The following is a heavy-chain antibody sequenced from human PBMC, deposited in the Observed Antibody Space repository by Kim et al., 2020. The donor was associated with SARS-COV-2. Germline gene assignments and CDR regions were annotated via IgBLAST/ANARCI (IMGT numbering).Heavy chain of an antibody. V-gene: IGHV5-51*01. CDR2: IYPGDSET. CDR1: GYSFDSHW. J-gene: IGHJ4*02. CDR3: ARLQGYYYDRSGSRFFDY. Sequence: GESLKISCQGSGYSFDSHWIGWVRQMPGRGLEWMGIIYPGDSETKYSPSFQGQVTFSADKSINTAYLQWRSLKASDTAMYYCARLQGYYYDRSGSRFFDYWGRGTLVTVSS. D-gene: IGHD3-22*01.